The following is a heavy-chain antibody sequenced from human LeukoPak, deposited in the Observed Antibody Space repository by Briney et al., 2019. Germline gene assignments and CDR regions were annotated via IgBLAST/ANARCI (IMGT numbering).Heavy chain of an antibody. CDR2: IYYSGST. CDR1: GGSISSGGYS. D-gene: IGHD2-2*01. V-gene: IGHV4-30-4*01. Sequence: PSQTLSLTCAVSGGSISSGGYSWSWIRQPPGKGLEWIGYIYYSGSTYYNPSLKSRVTISVDTSKNQFSLKLSSVTAADTAVYYCARVFRDCSSTSCYDYFDYWGQGTLVTVSS. CDR3: ARVFRDCSSTSCYDYFDY. J-gene: IGHJ4*02.